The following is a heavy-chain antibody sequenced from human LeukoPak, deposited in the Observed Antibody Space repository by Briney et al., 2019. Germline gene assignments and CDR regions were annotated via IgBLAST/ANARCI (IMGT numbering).Heavy chain of an antibody. CDR3: ARLRDIDGMDV. CDR1: GGSISSSSYY. Sequence: PSETLSLTCTVSGGSISSSSYYWGWIRQPPGKGLECIGSIYYSGITSYNPSLKSRVTISVDTSKSQFSLKLSSVTAADTAVYYCARLRDIDGMDVWGQGTTVTVSS. D-gene: IGHD5-12*01. CDR2: IYYSGIT. J-gene: IGHJ6*02. V-gene: IGHV4-39*07.